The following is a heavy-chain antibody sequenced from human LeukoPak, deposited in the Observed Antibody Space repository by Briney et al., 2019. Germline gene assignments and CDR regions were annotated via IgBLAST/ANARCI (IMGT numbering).Heavy chain of an antibody. J-gene: IGHJ4*02. CDR1: GGSISSHY. CDR2: IYYSGST. D-gene: IGHD2-15*01. V-gene: IGHV4-59*11. CDR3: ARDSKVAYFDY. Sequence: PSQTLSLTCTVSGGSISSHYWSWIRQPPGKGLEWIGYIYYSGSTNYNPSLKSRVTLSVDTSKNQFSLKLSSVTAADTAVYYCARDSKVAYFDYWGQGTLVTVSS.